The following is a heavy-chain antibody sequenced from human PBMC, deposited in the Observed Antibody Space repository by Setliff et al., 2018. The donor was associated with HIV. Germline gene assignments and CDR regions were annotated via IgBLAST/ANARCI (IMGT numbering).Heavy chain of an antibody. CDR2: IWHSGTT. V-gene: IGHV4-38-2*02. D-gene: IGHD2-2*01. Sequence: SETLSLTCDVLGYSIASDYYWSWIRQSPEKGLKWIASIWHSGTTYYNPSLGNRVTISVDTSKNQFSLKVTSVTAADTGVYYCARDGATSNWDKKVLDAWGQGTRVTVS. J-gene: IGHJ5*02. CDR3: ARDGATSNWDKKVLDA. CDR1: GYSIASDYY.